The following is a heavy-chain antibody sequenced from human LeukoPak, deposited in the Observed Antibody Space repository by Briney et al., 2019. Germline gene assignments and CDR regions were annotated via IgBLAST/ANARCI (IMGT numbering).Heavy chain of an antibody. V-gene: IGHV3-23*01. J-gene: IGHJ5*02. Sequence: GGSLRLSCAASGFTFSSYAMSWVRQAPGKGLEWVSAVSGSGGSTYYADSVKGRFTISRDNSKNTLYLQMNSLRAEDTAVYYCATDSPPGYSSGWYWFDPWGQGTLVTVSS. CDR3: ATDSPPGYSSGWYWFDP. CDR2: VSGSGGST. CDR1: GFTFSSYA. D-gene: IGHD6-19*01.